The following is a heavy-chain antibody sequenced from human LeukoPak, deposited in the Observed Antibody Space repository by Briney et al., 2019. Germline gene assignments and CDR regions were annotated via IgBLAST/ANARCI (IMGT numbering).Heavy chain of an antibody. V-gene: IGHV3-7*03. Sequence: GGSLRLSCAASGFTFNRYWMSWVRQAPGKGLEWVANIKQDGSEKYYVESVKGRFTISRDNAKNSLYLQMNSLTAEDTAVYYCAKDDAWLRFGEWSQGTLVTVSS. CDR2: IKQDGSEK. J-gene: IGHJ4*02. CDR1: GFTFNRYW. D-gene: IGHD3-10*01. CDR3: AKDDAWLRFGE.